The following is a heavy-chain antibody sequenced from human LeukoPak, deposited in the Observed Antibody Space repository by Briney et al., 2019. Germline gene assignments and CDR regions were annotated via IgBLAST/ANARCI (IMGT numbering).Heavy chain of an antibody. CDR2: ITRTFATA. CDR1: GGTFSSYA. CDR3: ARSVSGYEFSGDY. Sequence: SVKVSCKASGGTFSSYAISWVRQAPGQGLEWRGRITRTFATASHTQKVQGRVTITADESMSTAYMELSSLRSEDTAVYYCARSVSGYEFSGDYWGQGTLVTVSS. V-gene: IGHV1-69*15. D-gene: IGHD5-12*01. J-gene: IGHJ4*02.